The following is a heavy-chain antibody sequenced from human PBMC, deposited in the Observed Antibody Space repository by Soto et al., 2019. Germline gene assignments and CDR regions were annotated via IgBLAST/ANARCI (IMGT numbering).Heavy chain of an antibody. V-gene: IGHV4-30-4*01. D-gene: IGHD3-22*01. Sequence: ASETLSLTCTVSGGSISSGDYYWSWIRQPPGKGLEWIGYIYYSGSTYYNPSLKSRVTISVDTSKNQFSLKLSSVTAADTAVYYCARHYYDSSGYPGGYYGMDVWGQGTKVTVYS. CDR2: IYYSGST. CDR1: GGSISSGDYY. J-gene: IGHJ6*02. CDR3: ARHYYDSSGYPGGYYGMDV.